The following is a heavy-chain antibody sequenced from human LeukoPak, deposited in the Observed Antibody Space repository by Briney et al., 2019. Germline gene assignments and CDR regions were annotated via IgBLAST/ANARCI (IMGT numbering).Heavy chain of an antibody. V-gene: IGHV1-8*01. Sequence: ASVKVPCKASGYTFTSYDINWVRQATGQGLEWMGWMNPNSGNTGYAQKFQGRVTMTRNTSISTAYMELSSLRSEDTAVYYCARGIQLWFGEIYYMDVWGKGTTVTVSS. J-gene: IGHJ6*03. D-gene: IGHD5-18*01. CDR2: MNPNSGNT. CDR1: GYTFTSYD. CDR3: ARGIQLWFGEIYYMDV.